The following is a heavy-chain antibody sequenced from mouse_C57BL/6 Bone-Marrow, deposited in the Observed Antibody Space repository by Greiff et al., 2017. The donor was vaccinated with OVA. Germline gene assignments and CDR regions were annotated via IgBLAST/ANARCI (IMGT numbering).Heavy chain of an antibody. CDR1: GYTFTSYW. CDR3: ERDGYSY. J-gene: IGHJ2*01. D-gene: IGHD2-3*01. Sequence: VQLQQPGAELVKPGASVKLSCKASGYTFTSYWMHWVKQRPGRVLEWIGRIDPNSGGSNYNEKFKSKATLNVDKPSSTAYMQLSSLTAEDSAVYYSERDGYSYWGKGTTLTVSS. V-gene: IGHV1-72*01. CDR2: IDPNSGGS.